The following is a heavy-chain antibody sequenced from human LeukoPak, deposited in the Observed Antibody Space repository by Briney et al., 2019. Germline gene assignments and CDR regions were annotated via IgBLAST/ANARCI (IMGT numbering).Heavy chain of an antibody. V-gene: IGHV3-23*01. Sequence: GGSLRLSCTASGFTFSSYAMSWVRQAPGKGLEWVAGISAGGGSTYYADSVKGRFTISRDNSKNMLYLQLNSLRAEDTAVYYCAKGDPPTYYDILTGQDYWGQGTLVTVSS. CDR1: GFTFSSYA. D-gene: IGHD3-9*01. CDR3: AKGDPPTYYDILTGQDY. CDR2: ISAGGGST. J-gene: IGHJ4*02.